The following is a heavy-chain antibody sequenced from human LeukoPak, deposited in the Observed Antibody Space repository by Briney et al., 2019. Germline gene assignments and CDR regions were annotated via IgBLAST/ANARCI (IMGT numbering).Heavy chain of an antibody. V-gene: IGHV4-31*03. J-gene: IGHJ5*02. CDR1: GGSISSDDYC. D-gene: IGHD6-13*01. CDR3: ARGAAAGIIWFDP. CDR2: IYYSGST. Sequence: SETPSLTCSVSGGSISSDDYCWNWIRQHPGKGLEWIGYIYYSGSTYYNPSLKSRVTISLDTSKNQFSLKLSSVTAADTAVYYCARGAAAGIIWFDPWGQGTLVTVSS.